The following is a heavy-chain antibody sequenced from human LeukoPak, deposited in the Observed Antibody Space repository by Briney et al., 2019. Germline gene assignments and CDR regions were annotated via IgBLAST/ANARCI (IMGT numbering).Heavy chain of an antibody. CDR3: TTVHTREGYCDSQC. J-gene: IGHJ4*02. CDR2: IRYDENTK. Sequence: GGSLRLSCTVSGFTISSNGMPWFRQAPGKGLEWMACIRYDENTKYYADSVKGRFTVSRDNSENTLFLQMNSLRAEDTAVYYCTTVHTREGYCDSQCRGAGTLVTVSS. V-gene: IGHV3-30*02. CDR1: GFTISSNG. D-gene: IGHD2-21*02.